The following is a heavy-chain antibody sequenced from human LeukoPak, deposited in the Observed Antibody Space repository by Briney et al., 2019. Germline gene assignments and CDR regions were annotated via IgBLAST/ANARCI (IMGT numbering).Heavy chain of an antibody. J-gene: IGHJ4*02. Sequence: ASVKVSCKASGYKFTGYYMHWVRQAPGQGLEWMGWINPNSGDSHHAQKFQGRVTMTRDTSISTAYMELSSLRSEDTAVYYCTRDPGDCGGDCYWDYWGQGTLVTVSS. D-gene: IGHD2-21*02. CDR1: GYKFTGYY. V-gene: IGHV1-2*02. CDR3: TRDPGDCGGDCYWDY. CDR2: INPNSGDS.